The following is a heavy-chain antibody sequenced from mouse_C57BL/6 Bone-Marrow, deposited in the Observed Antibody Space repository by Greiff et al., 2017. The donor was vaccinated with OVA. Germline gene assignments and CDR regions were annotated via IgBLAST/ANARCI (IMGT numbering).Heavy chain of an antibody. CDR2: IDPVTGGT. V-gene: IGHV1-15*01. CDR3: TRGYSNYYAMDY. D-gene: IGHD2-5*01. Sequence: QVQLQQSGAELVRPGASVTLSCKASGYTFTDYEMHWVKPTPVHGLEWIGAIDPVTGGTAYNQKFKGKAILTADKSYSTDYMELRSLTSEDSAVYYCTRGYSNYYAMDYWGQGTSVTVSS. CDR1: GYTFTDYE. J-gene: IGHJ4*01.